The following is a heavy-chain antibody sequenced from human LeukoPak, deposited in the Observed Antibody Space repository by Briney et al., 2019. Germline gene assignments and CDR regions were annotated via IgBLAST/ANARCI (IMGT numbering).Heavy chain of an antibody. CDR1: GFTFSSYG. Sequence: PGGSLRLSCAASGFTFSSYGMPWVRQAPGKGLEWVAVIWYDGSNKYYADSVKGRFTISRDNSKNTLYLQMNSLRAEDTAVYYCARDQIAVAGLFDYWGQGTLVTVSS. D-gene: IGHD6-19*01. J-gene: IGHJ4*02. V-gene: IGHV3-33*01. CDR2: IWYDGSNK. CDR3: ARDQIAVAGLFDY.